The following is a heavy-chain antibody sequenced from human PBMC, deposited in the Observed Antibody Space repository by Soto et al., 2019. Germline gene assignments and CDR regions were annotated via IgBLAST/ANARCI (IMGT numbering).Heavy chain of an antibody. D-gene: IGHD4-4*01. J-gene: IGHJ4*02. V-gene: IGHV3-9*01. Sequence: EVQLVESGGGLVQPGRSLRLSCAASGFTFSNYAMHWVRQAPGKGLEWVSGISWNSGTIGYADSVKGRFTISRDNAKNSLYLQMKRLRADDTALYYCAKDKLYSNYEYYFDHWGQGTLVTVSS. CDR2: ISWNSGTI. CDR1: GFTFSNYA. CDR3: AKDKLYSNYEYYFDH.